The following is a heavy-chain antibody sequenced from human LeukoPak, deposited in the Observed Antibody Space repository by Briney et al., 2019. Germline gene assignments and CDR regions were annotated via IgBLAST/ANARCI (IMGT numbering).Heavy chain of an antibody. Sequence: SETLSLTCTVSGGSISSYYWSWIRQPPGKGLEWVGYIYYSGSTNYNPSLKSRVTISVDTSKNQFSLKLSSVTAADTAVYYCARVTGYSGLDIWGQGTMVTVSS. J-gene: IGHJ3*02. D-gene: IGHD6-13*01. V-gene: IGHV4-59*01. CDR3: ARVTGYSGLDI. CDR1: GGSISSYY. CDR2: IYYSGST.